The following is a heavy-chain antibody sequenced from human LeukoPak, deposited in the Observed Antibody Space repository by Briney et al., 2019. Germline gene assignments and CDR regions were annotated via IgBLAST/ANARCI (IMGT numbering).Heavy chain of an antibody. CDR1: GGSISSSY. CDR2: IYTSGST. J-gene: IGHJ3*02. D-gene: IGHD3-10*01. V-gene: IGHV4-4*07. CDR3: ARDLGEFLWFGELLSPDAFDI. Sequence: SETLSLTCTVSGGSISSSYWSWIRQPAGRGLEWIGRIYTSGSTNYNPSLKSRVTMSLDTSKNQFSLKLSSVTAADTAVYYCARDLGEFLWFGELLSPDAFDIWGQGTMVTVSS.